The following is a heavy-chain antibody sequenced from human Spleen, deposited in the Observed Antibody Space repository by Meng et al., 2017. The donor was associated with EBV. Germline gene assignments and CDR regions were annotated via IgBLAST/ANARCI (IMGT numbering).Heavy chain of an antibody. Sequence: EVQLVVSGGGLVQPGGSLRLSCAASRFNFSTYAMTWVRQAPGKGLEWVSGISDVGYSTYYADSVKGRFTISRDNSKNTLNLQMNGLRAEDTAVYYCAKKKFSGVLAPVDYWGQGTLVTVSS. V-gene: IGHV3-23*04. CDR3: AKKKFSGVLAPVDY. D-gene: IGHD2-2*01. J-gene: IGHJ4*02. CDR1: RFNFSTYA. CDR2: ISDVGYST.